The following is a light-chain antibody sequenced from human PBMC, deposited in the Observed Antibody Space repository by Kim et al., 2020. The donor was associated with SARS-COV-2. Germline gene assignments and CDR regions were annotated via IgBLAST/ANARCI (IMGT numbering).Light chain of an antibody. CDR3: QYYHGTNWV. CDR1: GGSGTIATKY. J-gene: IGLJ3*02. CDR2: EDK. Sequence: VTRSCTRSGGSGTIATKYENWYQQRPGSAPTTVIYEDKQRPSGIPDRFSGSIDKSSKYASLTISGLRAEDEADYNGQYYHGTNWVFGGGPKVTVL. V-gene: IGLV6-57*03.